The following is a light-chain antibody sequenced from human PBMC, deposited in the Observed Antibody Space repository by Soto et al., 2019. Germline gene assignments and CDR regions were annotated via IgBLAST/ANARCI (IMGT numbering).Light chain of an antibody. Sequence: EVVLTQSPVTLSLSPGETATLSCRASQSVDRYVAWYQQKLGQAPRLLIYGATSRATGIPDRFSGSGSGTDFTLTISRLEPEDFAVYYCQQYDSTPLYTFGQGTKLEIK. CDR1: QSVDRY. CDR3: QQYDSTPLYT. V-gene: IGKV3-20*01. CDR2: GAT. J-gene: IGKJ2*01.